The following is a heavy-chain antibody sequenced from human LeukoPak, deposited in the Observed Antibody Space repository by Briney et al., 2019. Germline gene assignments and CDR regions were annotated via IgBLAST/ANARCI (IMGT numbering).Heavy chain of an antibody. V-gene: IGHV3-74*01. CDR3: ARVRDDYTYFDC. Sequence: SGGSLRLSCAASGFTFSTYWMDWVRQAPGKGLVWVSRINSDGSATTYADSVKGRFTISRDNAKSTLYLQMNSLRAEDTAVYYCARVRDDYTYFDCWGQGTLVTVSS. J-gene: IGHJ4*02. CDR1: GFTFSTYW. D-gene: IGHD4-11*01. CDR2: INSDGSAT.